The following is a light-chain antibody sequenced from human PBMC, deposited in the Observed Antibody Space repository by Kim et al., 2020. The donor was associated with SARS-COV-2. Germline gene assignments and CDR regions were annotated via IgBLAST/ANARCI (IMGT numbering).Light chain of an antibody. V-gene: IGLV3-21*04. Sequence: PGKTARITCGGKNIRSKSVRWYQQKPGQAPVLVIYYDSDRPSGIPERFSGSNSGNTATLTISRVEAGDEADYYCQVWDSSSDHPVFGGGTQLSVL. J-gene: IGLJ3*02. CDR2: YDS. CDR1: NIRSKS. CDR3: QVWDSSSDHPV.